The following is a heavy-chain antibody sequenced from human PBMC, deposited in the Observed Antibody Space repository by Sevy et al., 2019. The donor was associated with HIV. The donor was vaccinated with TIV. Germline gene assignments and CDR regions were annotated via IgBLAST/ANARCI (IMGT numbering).Heavy chain of an antibody. CDR3: ARDLTRVGYYYYGMDV. V-gene: IGHV1-18*01. Sequence: ASVKVSCKASGYTFTSYGISWVRQAPGQGLEWMGWISAYNGNTNYPQKLQGRVTMTTDTSTSTAYMELRSLRSDDTAVYYCARDLTRVGYYYYGMDVWGQGTTVTVSS. CDR2: ISAYNGNT. D-gene: IGHD7-27*01. J-gene: IGHJ6*02. CDR1: GYTFTSYG.